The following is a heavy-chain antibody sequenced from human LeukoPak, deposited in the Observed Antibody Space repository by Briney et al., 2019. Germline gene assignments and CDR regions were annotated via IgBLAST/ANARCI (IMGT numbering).Heavy chain of an antibody. V-gene: IGHV3-72*01. CDR1: GSIFSDHY. J-gene: IGHJ4*02. CDR2: IRNKANSYTT. D-gene: IGHD4-17*01. Sequence: GGSLRLSCAASGSIFSDHYMDWVRQAPGKGLQWVGRIRNKANSYTTEYAASVKGRFTISRDDSKNSLYLQLNSLKTEDTAVYHCATSRPYAACDYWGQGTLVTVSS. CDR3: ATSRPYAACDY.